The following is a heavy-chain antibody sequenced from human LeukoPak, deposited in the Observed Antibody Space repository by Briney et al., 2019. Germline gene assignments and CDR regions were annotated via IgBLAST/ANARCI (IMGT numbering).Heavy chain of an antibody. D-gene: IGHD3-9*01. CDR1: GFTFSSYA. CDR3: AHNGAYYDILTGYWGYFDY. CDR2: ISYDGSNK. V-gene: IGHV3-30*14. Sequence: GGSLRLSCAASGFTFSSYAMHWVRQAPGKGLEWVAVISYDGSNKYYADSVKGRFTISRDNSKNTLYLQMNSLRAEDTAVYYCAHNGAYYDILTGYWGYFDYWGQGTLVTVSS. J-gene: IGHJ4*02.